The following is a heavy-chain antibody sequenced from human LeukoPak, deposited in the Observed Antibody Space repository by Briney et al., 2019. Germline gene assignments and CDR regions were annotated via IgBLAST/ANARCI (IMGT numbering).Heavy chain of an antibody. CDR3: AREPYYYDTSRYYSPLDY. CDR1: GGSISSPLYF. Sequence: TLSLTCTVSGGSISSPLYFWSWIRQPAGKGLEWIGRIYSSGSTTYNPSLENRVSMSVDTSKNQFSLKLSSVTAADTAVYYCAREPYYYDTSRYYSPLDYWGQGTLVTVSS. J-gene: IGHJ4*02. CDR2: IYSSGST. V-gene: IGHV4-61*02. D-gene: IGHD3-22*01.